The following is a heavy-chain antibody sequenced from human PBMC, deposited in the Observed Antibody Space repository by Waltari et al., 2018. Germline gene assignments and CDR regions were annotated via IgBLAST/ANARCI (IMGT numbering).Heavy chain of an antibody. CDR2: IYTSGST. D-gene: IGHD3-3*01. CDR1: GVSISSYY. V-gene: IGHV4-4*07. J-gene: IGHJ5*02. Sequence: QVQLQESGPGLVKPSETLSLPCTVSGVSISSYYWSWIRQPAGRGLEWIGRIYTSGSTNYNHSLKRRVTMSVDTSKKQFSLKLSSGTAADTAVYYCARAQLYDDFWSGGNGFDPWGQETLVTVSS. CDR3: ARAQLYDDFWSGGNGFDP.